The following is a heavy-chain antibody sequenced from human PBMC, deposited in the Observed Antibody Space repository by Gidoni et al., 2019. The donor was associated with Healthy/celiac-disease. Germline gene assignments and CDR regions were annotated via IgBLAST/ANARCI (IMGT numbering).Heavy chain of an antibody. Sequence: QVQLVESGGGVVQPGRSLRLFCAASGFTFSSYGMHWVRQAPGKGLEWVAVIWYDGSNKYYADSVKGRFTISRDNSKNTLYLQMNSLRAEDTAVYYCARYMTTVTLAGYFDYWGQGTLVTVSS. V-gene: IGHV3-33*01. CDR1: GFTFSSYG. J-gene: IGHJ4*02. CDR2: IWYDGSNK. D-gene: IGHD4-17*01. CDR3: ARYMTTVTLAGYFDY.